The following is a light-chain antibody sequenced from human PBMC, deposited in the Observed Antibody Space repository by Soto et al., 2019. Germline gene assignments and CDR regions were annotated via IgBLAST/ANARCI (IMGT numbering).Light chain of an antibody. J-gene: IGLJ3*02. CDR2: EVS. CDR3: CSYAGSLTWV. CDR1: SSDVGSYKF. V-gene: IGLV2-23*02. Sequence: QSALTQPASVSGSPGQSITISCAGTSSDVGSYKFVSWFQQLPFKAPKLIIFEVSKRPSGVSNRFSASKSGNTASLTISGLQAEDEADYYCCSYAGSLTWVFGTGTKLTVL.